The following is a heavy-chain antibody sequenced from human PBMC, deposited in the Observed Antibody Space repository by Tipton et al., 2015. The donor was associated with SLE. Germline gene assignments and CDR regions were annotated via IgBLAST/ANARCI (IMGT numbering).Heavy chain of an antibody. Sequence: TLSLTCTVSGGSISSYYWSWIRQPPGKGLEWIAYIYYSGSTNYNPSLKSRVTISVDTSKNQFSLKLSSVTAADTAVYYCAREVDSGFDYWGQGTLVTVSS. CDR3: AREVDSGFDY. J-gene: IGHJ4*02. V-gene: IGHV4-59*01. CDR1: GGSISSYY. CDR2: IYYSGST. D-gene: IGHD5-12*01.